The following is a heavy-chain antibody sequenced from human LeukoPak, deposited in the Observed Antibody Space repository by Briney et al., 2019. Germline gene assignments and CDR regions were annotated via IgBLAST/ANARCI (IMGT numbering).Heavy chain of an antibody. D-gene: IGHD3-3*01. CDR3: ARVFDFWSGYPRYYYGMDV. CDR1: GGSFSGYY. CDR2: INHSGST. Sequence: SETLSLTCAVYGGSFSGYYWSWIRQPPGKGLEWIGEINHSGSTNYNPSLKSRVTISVDTSKNQFSLKLSSVTAADTAVYYCARVFDFWSGYPRYYYGMDVWGQGTTVTVSS. V-gene: IGHV4-34*01. J-gene: IGHJ6*02.